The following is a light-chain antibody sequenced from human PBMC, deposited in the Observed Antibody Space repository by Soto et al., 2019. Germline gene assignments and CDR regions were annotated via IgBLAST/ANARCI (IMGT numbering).Light chain of an antibody. CDR3: QQRSNWHSIT. V-gene: IGKV3-11*01. CDR2: DAS. Sequence: DIVLTQSPATLSLSPGERATLSCRASQSVSSYLAWYQQKPGQAPRLLIYDASNRATGIPARFSGSGSGTDFTLTISSLEPEDFAVYYCQQRSNWHSITFGQGTRLEI. CDR1: QSVSSY. J-gene: IGKJ5*01.